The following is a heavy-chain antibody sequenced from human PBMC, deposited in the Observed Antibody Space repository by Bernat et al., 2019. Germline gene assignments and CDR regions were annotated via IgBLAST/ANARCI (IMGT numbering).Heavy chain of an antibody. CDR1: GGTFSSYA. CDR3: ARDLYSYGHGGYYHYYMDV. CDR2: IIPIFGTA. V-gene: IGHV1-69*01. Sequence: QVQLVQSGAEVKKPGSSVKVSCKASGGTFSSYAISWVRQAPGQGLEWMGGIIPIFGTANYAQKFQGRVTITADESTSTAYMELSSLRSEDTAVYYCARDLYSYGHGGYYHYYMDVWGKGTTVTVSS. J-gene: IGHJ6*03. D-gene: IGHD5-18*01.